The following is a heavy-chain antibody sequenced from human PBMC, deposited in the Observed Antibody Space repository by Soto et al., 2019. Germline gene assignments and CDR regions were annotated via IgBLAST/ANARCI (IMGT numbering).Heavy chain of an antibody. CDR2: IDGSGGIT. Sequence: GGSLRLSCAASGFTFGTTDMSWVRRAPGEGLEWVSTIDGSGGITYYADSGKGRFTISRDNSRNTVYLQMNSLRGDDTALYYCVKNSGWFNTWGQGALVTVSS. J-gene: IGHJ5*02. V-gene: IGHV3-23*01. CDR3: VKNSGWFNT. D-gene: IGHD3-10*01. CDR1: GFTFGTTD.